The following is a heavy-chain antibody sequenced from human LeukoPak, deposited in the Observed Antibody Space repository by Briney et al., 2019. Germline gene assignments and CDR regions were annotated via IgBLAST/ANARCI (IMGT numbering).Heavy chain of an antibody. CDR3: ARVDLTGARADY. CDR2: IYHSGST. J-gene: IGHJ4*02. V-gene: IGHV4-30-2*01. Sequence: SETLSLTCTVSGGSISSGGYYWSWIRQPPGKGLEWIGYIYHSGSTYYNPSLKSRVTISVDRSKNQFSLKLSSVTAADTAAYYCARVDLTGARADYWGQGTLVTVSS. D-gene: IGHD7-27*01. CDR1: GGSISSGGYY.